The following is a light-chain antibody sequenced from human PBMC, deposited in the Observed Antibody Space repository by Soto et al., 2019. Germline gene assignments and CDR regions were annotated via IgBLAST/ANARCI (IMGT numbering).Light chain of an antibody. Sequence: QSALTQPASVSGSPGQSITISCTGTSSDVGAYDSVSWYQQHPAKAPKLMIFAVSKRPSGISNRFAGSKSGNPASLTISGHQAEEEADYYCRSYTNSIVVFGGGTQLTVL. CDR3: RSYTNSIVV. J-gene: IGLJ2*01. CDR1: SSDVGAYDS. CDR2: AVS. V-gene: IGLV2-14*03.